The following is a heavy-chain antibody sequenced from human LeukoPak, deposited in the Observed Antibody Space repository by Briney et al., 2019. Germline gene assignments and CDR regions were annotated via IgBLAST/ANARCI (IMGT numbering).Heavy chain of an antibody. Sequence: SETLSLTCTVSGGSISSSSYYWGWIRQPPGKGLEWIGSIYYSGSTYYNPSLKSRVTISVDTSKNQFSLKLSSVTAADTAVYYCARSRGGYRYGSKFDYWGQGTLVTVSS. J-gene: IGHJ4*02. CDR3: ARSRGGYRYGSKFDY. D-gene: IGHD5-18*01. CDR1: GGSISSSSYY. V-gene: IGHV4-39*01. CDR2: IYYSGST.